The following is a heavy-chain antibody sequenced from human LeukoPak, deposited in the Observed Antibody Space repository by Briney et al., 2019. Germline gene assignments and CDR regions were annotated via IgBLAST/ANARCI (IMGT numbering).Heavy chain of an antibody. J-gene: IGHJ5*02. V-gene: IGHV4-4*07. Sequence: PSETLSLTCTVSGGSISSYYWSWIRQPAGKGLEWIGRIYTSGSTNYNPSLKSRVTMSLDTSKNQFSLKLSSVTAADTAVYYCTRARYYYDSSGYIGFDPWGQRTLVTVSS. CDR2: IYTSGST. D-gene: IGHD3-22*01. CDR1: GGSISSYY. CDR3: TRARYYYDSSGYIGFDP.